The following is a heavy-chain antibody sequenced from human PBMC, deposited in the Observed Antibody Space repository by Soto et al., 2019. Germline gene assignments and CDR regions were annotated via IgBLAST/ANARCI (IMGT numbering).Heavy chain of an antibody. CDR2: IKEDGTEK. V-gene: IGHV3-7*03. CDR1: GFTFRTFW. J-gene: IGHJ4*02. D-gene: IGHD4-17*01. Sequence: SGGSLRLSCAASGFTFRTFWMSGVRQAPGKGLEWVANIKEDGTEKNYVDSVRGRLTISRDNTKNSLYLQMHSLRAEDTAVYYWARDLRLPAHFDSWGQGTLVAVSS. CDR3: ARDLRLPAHFDS.